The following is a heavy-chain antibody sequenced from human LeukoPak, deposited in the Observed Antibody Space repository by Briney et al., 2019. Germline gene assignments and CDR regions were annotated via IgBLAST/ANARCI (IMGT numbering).Heavy chain of an antibody. V-gene: IGHV1-2*02. J-gene: IGHJ3*02. CDR2: INPNSGGK. Sequence: GASVKVSCKTSGDTFTGYYMHWVRLALGQALESLGWINPNSGGKNYAQKFQGRVTMTRNTSISTAYMELSRLRSDDTAVYYCARSMAVARPRRHAFDIWGQETMVTVSS. CDR3: ARSMAVARPRRHAFDI. D-gene: IGHD6-19*01. CDR1: GDTFTGYY.